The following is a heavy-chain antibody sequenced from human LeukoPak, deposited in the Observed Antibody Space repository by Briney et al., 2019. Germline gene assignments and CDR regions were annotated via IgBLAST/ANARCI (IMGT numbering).Heavy chain of an antibody. D-gene: IGHD3-22*01. J-gene: IGHJ6*02. Sequence: SETLSLTCTVSGGSISSYYWSWIRQPPGKGLEWIGYIYYSGSTNYNPSLKSRVTISVDTSKNQFSLKLSSVTAADTAVYYCARVYDSSGYYYSFYGMDVWGQGTTVTVSS. CDR1: GGSISSYY. CDR2: IYYSGST. CDR3: ARVYDSSGYYYSFYGMDV. V-gene: IGHV4-59*01.